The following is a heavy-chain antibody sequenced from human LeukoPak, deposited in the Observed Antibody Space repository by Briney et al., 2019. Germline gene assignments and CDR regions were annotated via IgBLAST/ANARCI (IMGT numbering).Heavy chain of an antibody. J-gene: IGHJ6*02. Sequence: GGSLRLSCAASGFTFDEYGMSWVRQAPGKGLEWVSGINWNGGSTGYADSVKGRFTISRDNAKNSLYLQMNSLRAEDTALYHCARVSEAYYYYGMDVWGQGTTVTVSS. CDR1: GFTFDEYG. CDR3: ARVSEAYYYYGMDV. V-gene: IGHV3-20*01. CDR2: INWNGGST.